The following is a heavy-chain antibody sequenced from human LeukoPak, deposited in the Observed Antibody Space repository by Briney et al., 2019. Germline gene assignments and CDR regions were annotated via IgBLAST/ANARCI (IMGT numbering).Heavy chain of an antibody. CDR1: GYTFTSYG. D-gene: IGHD2-2*02. Sequence: ASVKVSCKASGYTFTSYGISWVRQAPGQGLEWMGWISAYNGNTNYAQKLQGRVTMTTDTSTSTAYMELRSLRSDDTAMYYCARDEAHYCSSTSCYMGNYYYYGMDVWGQGTTVTVSS. CDR2: ISAYNGNT. J-gene: IGHJ6*02. CDR3: ARDEAHYCSSTSCYMGNYYYYGMDV. V-gene: IGHV1-18*01.